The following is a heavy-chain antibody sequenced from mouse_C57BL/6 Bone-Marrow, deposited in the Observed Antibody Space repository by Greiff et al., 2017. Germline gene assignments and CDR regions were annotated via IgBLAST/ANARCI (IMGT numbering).Heavy chain of an antibody. D-gene: IGHD2-2*01. CDR3: ARESMVTY. Sequence: LQQSGAELVKPGASVKLSCKASGYTLTSYWMHRVKQRPGQGLEWIGMIHPISGSTNYNGKFKSKATLTVDKSSSTAYMQLSSLTSEDSAVYYCARESMVTYWGQGTTLTVSS. J-gene: IGHJ2*01. CDR1: GYTLTSYW. V-gene: IGHV1-64*01. CDR2: IHPISGST.